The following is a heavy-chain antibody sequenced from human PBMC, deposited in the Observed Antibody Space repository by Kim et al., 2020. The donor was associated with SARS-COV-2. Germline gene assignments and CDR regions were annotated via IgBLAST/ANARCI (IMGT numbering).Heavy chain of an antibody. CDR2: INHSGST. CDR1: GGSFSGYY. Sequence: SETLSLTCAVYGGSFSGYYWSWIRQPPGKGLEWIGEINHSGSTNYNPSLKSRVTISVDTSKNQFSLKLSSVTAADTAVYYCARMTGAYRSSWYDYWGQGTLVTVSS. V-gene: IGHV4-34*01. J-gene: IGHJ4*02. CDR3: ARMTGAYRSSWYDY. D-gene: IGHD6-13*01.